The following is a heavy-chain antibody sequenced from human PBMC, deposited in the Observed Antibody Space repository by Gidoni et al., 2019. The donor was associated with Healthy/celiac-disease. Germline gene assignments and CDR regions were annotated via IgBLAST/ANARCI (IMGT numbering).Heavy chain of an antibody. D-gene: IGHD3-3*01. CDR3: ARDWRRFVEWLLYYY. J-gene: IGHJ4*02. V-gene: IGHV3-30-3*01. Sequence: QVQLVASGGGVVQPGRSLRLSCAASGFTFRSYAMHWVRQAPGKGLEWVAVISYDGSNKYYADAVKGRLTISRDNSKNTLYLQMNSLRAEDTAVYYCARDWRRFVEWLLYYYWGQGTLVTVSS. CDR1: GFTFRSYA. CDR2: ISYDGSNK.